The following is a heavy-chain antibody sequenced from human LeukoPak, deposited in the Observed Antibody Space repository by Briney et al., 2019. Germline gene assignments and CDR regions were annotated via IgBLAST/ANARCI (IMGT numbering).Heavy chain of an antibody. Sequence: GGSLRLSCVVSGFTFGTYAMRWVSHAPGKGLGWVSAISGSGNITYYADSVKGRFTISRDNSKNTLYLQMNSLRAEDTAVYYRAKGSVAVALIDYWGQGTLVTVSS. CDR2: ISGSGNIT. V-gene: IGHV3-23*01. CDR1: GFTFGTYA. J-gene: IGHJ4*02. D-gene: IGHD6-19*01. CDR3: AKGSVAVALIDY.